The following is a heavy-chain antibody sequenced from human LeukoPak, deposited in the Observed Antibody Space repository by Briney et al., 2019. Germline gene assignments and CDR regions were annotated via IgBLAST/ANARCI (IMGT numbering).Heavy chain of an antibody. CDR1: GYTFTGYY. D-gene: IGHD1-26*01. CDR2: INPNSGGT. V-gene: IGHV1-2*02. Sequence: ASVKVSCKASGYTFTGYYMHWVRPAPGQGLEWMGWINPNSGGTNYAQKFQGRVTMTRDTSISTAYMELSRLRSDDTAVYYCARVDLVGATAFDYWGQGTLVTVSS. CDR3: ARVDLVGATAFDY. J-gene: IGHJ4*02.